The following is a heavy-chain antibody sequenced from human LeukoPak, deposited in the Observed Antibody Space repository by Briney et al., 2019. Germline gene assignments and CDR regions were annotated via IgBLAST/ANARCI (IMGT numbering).Heavy chain of an antibody. Sequence: GGSLRLSCAASGFAVSSNYMSWVRQAPGKGLEWVSVIYSGGSTYYADSVKGRFTISRDNSKNTLYLQMNSLRVEDTAVYYCARGVVVTLGTYYFDYWGQGTLVTVSS. CDR3: ARGVVVTLGTYYFDY. CDR2: IYSGGST. D-gene: IGHD2-21*02. V-gene: IGHV3-53*01. CDR1: GFAVSSNY. J-gene: IGHJ4*02.